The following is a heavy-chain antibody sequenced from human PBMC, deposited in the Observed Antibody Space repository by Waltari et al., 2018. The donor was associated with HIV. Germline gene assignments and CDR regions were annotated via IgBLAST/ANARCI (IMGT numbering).Heavy chain of an antibody. Sequence: VQLVESGGVPVKPGGSLRLSCAVSGFMCGSYTMHWVGQAPGKGLEWVASMSGSSGDIYYADSVKGRFTISRDNTKSSLFLQMNTLRVEDTAIYYCARKYCTEANCKNLDSWGQGTLVTVSS. D-gene: IGHD2-8*02. CDR2: MSGSSGDI. J-gene: IGHJ4*02. V-gene: IGHV3-21*02. CDR3: ARKYCTEANCKNLDS. CDR1: GFMCGSYT.